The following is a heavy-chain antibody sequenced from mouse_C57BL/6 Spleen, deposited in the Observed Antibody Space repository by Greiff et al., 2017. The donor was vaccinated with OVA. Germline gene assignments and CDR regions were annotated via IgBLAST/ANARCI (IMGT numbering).Heavy chain of an antibody. Sequence: EVKLMESGGGLVKPGGSLKLSCAASGFTFSDYGMHWVRQAPEKGLEWVAYISSGSSTIYYADTVKGRFTISRDNAKNTLFLQMTRLRSEDTAMYYCAKPTTVVASYYAMDYWGQGTSVTVSS. CDR3: AKPTTVVASYYAMDY. CDR1: GFTFSDYG. V-gene: IGHV5-17*01. CDR2: ISSGSSTI. J-gene: IGHJ4*01. D-gene: IGHD1-1*01.